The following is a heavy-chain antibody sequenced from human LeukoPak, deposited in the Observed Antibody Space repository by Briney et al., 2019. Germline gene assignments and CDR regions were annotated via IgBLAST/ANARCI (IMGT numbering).Heavy chain of an antibody. CDR2: INTSGST. V-gene: IGHV4-4*07. CDR1: GGSISNYY. Sequence: SETLSLTCTVSGGSISNYYWSWIRQPAGKGLEWIGRINTSGSTNYNPSLKSRVTMSADTSKNQFSLQLSSVTATDTAVYYCARGRAVADYWGQGTLVTVSS. CDR3: ARGRAVADY. D-gene: IGHD6-19*01. J-gene: IGHJ4*02.